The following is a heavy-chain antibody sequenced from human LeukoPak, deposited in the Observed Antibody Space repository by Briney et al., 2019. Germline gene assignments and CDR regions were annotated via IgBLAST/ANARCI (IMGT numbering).Heavy chain of an antibody. D-gene: IGHD6-13*01. CDR2: ISWNSGSI. CDR1: GFTFDDYA. Sequence: GGSLRLSCAASGFTFDDYAMHWVRQAPGKGLEWVSGISWNSGSIGYADSVKGRFTISRDNAKNSLYLQMNSLRAKDTALYYCAPRLWGIAAAGTGESDYWGQGTLVTVSS. V-gene: IGHV3-9*01. J-gene: IGHJ4*02. CDR3: APRLWGIAAAGTGESDY.